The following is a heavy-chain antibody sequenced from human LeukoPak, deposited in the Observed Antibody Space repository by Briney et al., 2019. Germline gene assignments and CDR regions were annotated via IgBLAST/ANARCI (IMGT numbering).Heavy chain of an antibody. D-gene: IGHD3-3*01. J-gene: IGHJ4*02. Sequence: GGSLRLSCAVSGFTFSSYAMSWVRQAPGKGLEWVSYISSSSSTIYYADSVKGRFTISRDNAKNSLYLQMNSLRAEDTAVYYCARDFGEYYDFWSGPPAKNYFDYWGQGTLVTVSS. V-gene: IGHV3-48*01. CDR1: GFTFSSYA. CDR3: ARDFGEYYDFWSGPPAKNYFDY. CDR2: ISSSSSTI.